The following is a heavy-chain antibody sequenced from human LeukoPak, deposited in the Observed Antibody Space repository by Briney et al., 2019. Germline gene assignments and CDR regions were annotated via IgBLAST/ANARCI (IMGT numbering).Heavy chain of an antibody. V-gene: IGHV3-7*01. J-gene: IGHJ4*02. CDR1: GFTFSSYW. D-gene: IGHD1-26*01. CDR3: ARAGQVGATGTKY. Sequence: GGSPRLSCAASGFTFSSYWMSWVRQAPGKGLEWVANIKQDGSEKYYVDSVKGRFTISRDNAKNSLYLQMNSLRAEDTAVYYCARAGQVGATGTKYWGQGTLVTVSS. CDR2: IKQDGSEK.